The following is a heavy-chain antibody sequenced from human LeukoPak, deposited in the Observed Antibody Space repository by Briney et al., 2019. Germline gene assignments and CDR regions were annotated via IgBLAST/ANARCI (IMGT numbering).Heavy chain of an antibody. CDR2: IYYSGST. D-gene: IGHD6-19*01. CDR1: GGSISSYY. CDR3: ARGGGSGWFDP. J-gene: IGHJ5*02. V-gene: IGHV4-59*12. Sequence: PSETLSLTCTVSGGSISSYYWSWIRQPPGKGLEWIGYIYYSGSTNYNPSLKSRVTIPVDTSKNQFSLKLSSVTAADTAVYYCARGGGSGWFDPWGQGTLVTVSS.